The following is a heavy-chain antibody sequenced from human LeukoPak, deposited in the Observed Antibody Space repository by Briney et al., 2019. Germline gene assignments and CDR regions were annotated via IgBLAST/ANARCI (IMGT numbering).Heavy chain of an antibody. CDR1: GGAFSGYY. CDR3: ARILDYYDSSGYDPDAFDI. J-gene: IGHJ3*02. D-gene: IGHD3-22*01. Sequence: PSETLSLTCAVYGGAFSGYYWSWVRQPPGKGLEWIGEINHSGSTNDNPSLKSRVTISVDTSKNQFSLKLSSVTAADTAVYYCARILDYYDSSGYDPDAFDIWGQGTMVTVSS. CDR2: INHSGST. V-gene: IGHV4-34*01.